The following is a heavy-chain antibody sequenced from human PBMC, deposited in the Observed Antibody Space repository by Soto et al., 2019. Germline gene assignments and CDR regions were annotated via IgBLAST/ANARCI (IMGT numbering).Heavy chain of an antibody. J-gene: IGHJ4*02. Sequence: EVQLVESGGGLVKPGGSLRLSCAASGFDFSNAWMNWVRQAPGKGLEWVARIKSKSDGGTSDYAAPVKGRFSTSRDDSKKTLYLQMDSMKTPDTAVYYCTPSTFWGQGTLVAVSS. V-gene: IGHV3-15*01. CDR3: TPSTF. CDR2: IKSKSDGGTS. CDR1: GFDFSNAW.